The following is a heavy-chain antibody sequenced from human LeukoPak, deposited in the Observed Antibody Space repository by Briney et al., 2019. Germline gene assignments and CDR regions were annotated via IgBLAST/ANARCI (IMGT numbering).Heavy chain of an antibody. Sequence: ASVKVSCKVSGYTLTELSMHWVRQAPGKGLEWMGGFDPEDGETIYAQKFQGRVTMTEETSTDTAYMELSSLRSEDTAVYYCATASYWYFDLWGRGTLVTVSS. CDR2: FDPEDGET. J-gene: IGHJ2*01. CDR3: ATASYWYFDL. V-gene: IGHV1-24*01. CDR1: GYTLTELS.